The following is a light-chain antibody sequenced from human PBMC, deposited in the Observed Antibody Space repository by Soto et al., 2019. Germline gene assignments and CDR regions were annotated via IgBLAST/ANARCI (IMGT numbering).Light chain of an antibody. Sequence: QSVLTQPASVSGSPGQSITISCTGTSSDVGTYNYVSWYQHHPGKAPKLIIYEVSNRPSGVSNRFSGSKSGSTASLTISGLQAEDEADYYCGSWDSSLSAYVFGTGTKVTVL. CDR3: GSWDSSLSAYV. V-gene: IGLV2-14*01. CDR1: SSDVGTYNY. J-gene: IGLJ1*01. CDR2: EVS.